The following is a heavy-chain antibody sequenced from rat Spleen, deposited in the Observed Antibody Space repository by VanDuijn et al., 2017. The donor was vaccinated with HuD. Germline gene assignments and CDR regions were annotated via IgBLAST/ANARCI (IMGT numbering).Heavy chain of an antibody. CDR2: ISYSGST. D-gene: IGHD1-7*01. J-gene: IGHJ2*01. CDR3: ARYRNSMGLFDY. CDR1: GYSITSYY. V-gene: IGHV3-1*01. Sequence: EVQLQESGPGLVKPSQSLSLTCSVTGYSITSYYWGWIRKFPGNKMEWMGYISYSGSTGYNPSLKSRISITRDTSKSQFFLQLNSVTTEDTATYYCARYRNSMGLFDYWGQGLMVTVSS.